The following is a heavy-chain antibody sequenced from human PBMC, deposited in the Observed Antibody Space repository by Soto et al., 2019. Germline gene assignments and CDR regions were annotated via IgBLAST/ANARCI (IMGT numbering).Heavy chain of an antibody. D-gene: IGHD3-10*01. CDR2: ILGYGGYT. J-gene: IGHJ4*02. V-gene: IGHV3-23*01. CDR3: ARDPVYYYGSDGH. CDR1: GFTFTSDV. Sequence: GGSLRLSCAASGFTFTSDVVSWVRQAPGKGLEWVSTILGYGGYTYYADSVKGRFTISRDTSRNTLYLQMNSLRAEDTAVYYCARDPVYYYGSDGHWGQGTLVTVSS.